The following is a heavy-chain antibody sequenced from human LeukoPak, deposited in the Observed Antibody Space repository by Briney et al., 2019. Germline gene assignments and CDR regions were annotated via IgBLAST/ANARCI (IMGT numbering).Heavy chain of an antibody. CDR1: GGSISSYY. J-gene: IGHJ4*02. CDR3: ASLGYCSSITCSDY. CDR2: IYYSGST. V-gene: IGHV4-59*01. Sequence: SETLSLTCTVSGGSISSYYWSWIRQSPGKGLEWIGHIYYSGSTNYNPSLKNRVTISIDTSKNQFSLKLSSVTAADTAVYYCASLGYCSSITCSDYWGQGTLDTVSS. D-gene: IGHD2-2*01.